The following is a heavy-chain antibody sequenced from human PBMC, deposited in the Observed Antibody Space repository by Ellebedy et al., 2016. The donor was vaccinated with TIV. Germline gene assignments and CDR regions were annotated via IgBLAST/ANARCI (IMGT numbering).Heavy chain of an antibody. CDR2: IYYSGST. CDR1: GGSISSYY. D-gene: IGHD3-10*01. J-gene: IGHJ4*02. Sequence: SETLSLTCTVSGGSISSYYWSWIRQPPGKGLEWIGYIYYSGSTNYNPSLKSRVTISVDTSKNQFSLKLSSVTAADTAVYYCARYGSGSFPFDYWGQGTLVTVSS. CDR3: ARYGSGSFPFDY. V-gene: IGHV4-59*12.